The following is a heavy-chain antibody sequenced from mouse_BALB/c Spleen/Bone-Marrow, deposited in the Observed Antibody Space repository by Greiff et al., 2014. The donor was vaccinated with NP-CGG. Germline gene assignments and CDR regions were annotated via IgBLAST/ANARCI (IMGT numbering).Heavy chain of an antibody. CDR2: ILPGSGST. CDR3: ARGELRFDYDEGALFAY. Sequence: LVESGAELMKPGASVNISCKATGYTFSSYWIEWVKQRPGHGLEWIGEILPGSGSTNYSEKFKGKATFTADTSSNTAYMQLSSLTSGDSAVYYCARGELRFDYDEGALFAYWGQGTLVTVSA. J-gene: IGHJ3*01. CDR1: GYTFSSYW. V-gene: IGHV1-9*01. D-gene: IGHD2-4*01.